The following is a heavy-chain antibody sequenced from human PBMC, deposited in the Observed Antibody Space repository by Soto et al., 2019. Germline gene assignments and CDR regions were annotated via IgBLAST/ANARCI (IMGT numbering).Heavy chain of an antibody. V-gene: IGHV1-24*01. CDR1: GYTLTELS. J-gene: IGHJ4*02. CDR3: ATAVRFQRVPGY. CDR2: FDPEDGET. D-gene: IGHD2-21*01. Sequence: ASVKVSCKVSGYTLTELSMHWVRHAPGKGLEWMGGFDPEDGETIYAQKFQGRVTMTEDTSTDTAYMELSSLRSEDTAVYYCATAVRFQRVPGYWGQGTLVTVSS.